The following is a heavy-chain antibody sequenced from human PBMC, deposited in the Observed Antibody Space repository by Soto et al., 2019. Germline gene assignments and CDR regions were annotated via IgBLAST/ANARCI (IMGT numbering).Heavy chain of an antibody. Sequence: QVQLVESGGGVVQPGRSLRLSCAASGFTFSSYAMHWVRQAPGKGLEWVAVISYDGSNKYYADSVKGRFTISRDNSKNTLYLQMNSLRAEDTAVYYCARASLRGKLELRSYFDYWGQGTLVTVSS. V-gene: IGHV3-30-3*01. D-gene: IGHD1-7*01. J-gene: IGHJ4*02. CDR1: GFTFSSYA. CDR2: ISYDGSNK. CDR3: ARASLRGKLELRSYFDY.